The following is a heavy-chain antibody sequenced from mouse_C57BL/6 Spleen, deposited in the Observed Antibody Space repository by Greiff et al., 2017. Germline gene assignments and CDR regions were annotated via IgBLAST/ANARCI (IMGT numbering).Heavy chain of an antibody. CDR3: ARVDPYYCDY. CDR1: GFTFSDYY. CDR2: INYDGSST. V-gene: IGHV5-16*01. J-gene: IGHJ2*01. Sequence: EVQRVESEGGLVQPGSSMKLSCTASGFTFSDYYMAWVRQVPEKGLEWVANINYDGSSTYYLDSLKSRFIISGDNAKNILYLQMSSLKSEDTATYYCARVDPYYCDYGGQGNTLTGSS.